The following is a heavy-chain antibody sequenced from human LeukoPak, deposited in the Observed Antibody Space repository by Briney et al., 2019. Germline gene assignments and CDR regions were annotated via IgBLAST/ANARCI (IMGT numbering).Heavy chain of an antibody. V-gene: IGHV3-66*01. CDR3: ASVRQTSYFDY. Sequence: GGSLRLSCAASGFTVSSNYMSWVRQAPGKGLEWVSVIYSGGSTYYADSVKGRFTISRDNSKNTLYLQMNSLRAEDTAVYYCASVRQTSYFDYWGQGTLLTVSS. D-gene: IGHD6-6*01. J-gene: IGHJ4*02. CDR1: GFTVSSNY. CDR2: IYSGGST.